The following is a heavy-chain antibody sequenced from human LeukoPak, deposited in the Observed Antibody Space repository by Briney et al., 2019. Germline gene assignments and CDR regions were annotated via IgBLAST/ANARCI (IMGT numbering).Heavy chain of an antibody. D-gene: IGHD6-19*01. CDR2: ISGSGGRT. CDR3: AKQDIRSSAWND. V-gene: IGHV3-23*01. Sequence: PGGSLRLSCAASGFTLSRQAMRGVPQAPGEGGEWFSAISGSGGRTSSADSVKGRFTISSNNSNNTLYLQMNSPSAADTAVYYCAKQDIRSSAWNDWGQGTLVTVSS. CDR1: GFTLSRQA. J-gene: IGHJ4*02.